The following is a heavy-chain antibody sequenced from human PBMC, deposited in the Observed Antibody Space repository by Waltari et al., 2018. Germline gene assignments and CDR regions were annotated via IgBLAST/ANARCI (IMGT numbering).Heavy chain of an antibody. J-gene: IGHJ4*02. D-gene: IGHD4-17*01. CDR2: IKQDGSEK. CDR1: GLTFSSYW. V-gene: IGHV3-7*01. Sequence: EVQLVESGGGLVQPGGSLRLSCAASGLTFSSYWMSWVRQAPGKGLECVANIKQDGSEKYYVDSVKGRFTISRDNAKNSLYLQMNSLRAEDTAVYYCARLMTTVIYWGQGTLVTVSS. CDR3: ARLMTTVIY.